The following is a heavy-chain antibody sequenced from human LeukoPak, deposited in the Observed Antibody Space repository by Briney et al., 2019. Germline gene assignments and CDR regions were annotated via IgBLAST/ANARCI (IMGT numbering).Heavy chain of an antibody. V-gene: IGHV3-48*04. J-gene: IGHJ4*02. CDR1: GFTFSSYS. CDR3: ARARGDSRLDY. D-gene: IGHD6-13*01. CDR2: ISSSSSTI. Sequence: GGSLRLSCAASGFTFSSYSMNWVRQAPGKGLEWVSYISSSSSTIYYADSVKGRFTISRDNAKNSLYLQMNSLRAEDTAVYYGARARGDSRLDYWGQGTLVTVSS.